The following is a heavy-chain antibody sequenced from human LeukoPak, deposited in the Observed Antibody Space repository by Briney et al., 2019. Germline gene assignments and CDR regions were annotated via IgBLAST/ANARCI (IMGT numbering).Heavy chain of an antibody. CDR3: AKDMSVWFGELLIDY. D-gene: IGHD3-10*01. J-gene: IGHJ4*02. V-gene: IGHV3-23*01. Sequence: GGSLRLSCAASGFTFSSYAMSWVRQAPGKGLEWVSAISGSGGSTYYADSVKGRFTISRDNSKNTPYLQMNSLRAEDTAVYYCAKDMSVWFGELLIDYWGQGTLVTVSS. CDR2: ISGSGGST. CDR1: GFTFSSYA.